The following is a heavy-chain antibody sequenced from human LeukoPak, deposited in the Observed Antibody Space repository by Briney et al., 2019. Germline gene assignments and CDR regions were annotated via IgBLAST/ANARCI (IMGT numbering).Heavy chain of an antibody. J-gene: IGHJ3*02. Sequence: GGSLRLSCAASGFTVSSNYMSWVRQAPGKGLEWVSVIYSGGSTYYADSVKGRFTISRDNSKNTLYLQMNSLRAKDTAVYYCAREGPIEGAILDSFDIWGQGTVVTVSS. CDR2: IYSGGST. D-gene: IGHD1-26*01. CDR3: AREGPIEGAILDSFDI. V-gene: IGHV3-66*01. CDR1: GFTVSSNY.